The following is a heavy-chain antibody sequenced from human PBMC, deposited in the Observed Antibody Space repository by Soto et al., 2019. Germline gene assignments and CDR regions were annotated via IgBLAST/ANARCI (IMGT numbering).Heavy chain of an antibody. CDR3: ASLNARYDSSGPLVR. CDR1: GYSISSGYY. D-gene: IGHD3-22*01. Sequence: KASETLSLTCAVSGYSISSGYYWGWIRQPPGKGLEWIGSIYHSGSTYYNPSLKSRVTISVDTSKNQFSLKLSSVTAADTAVYYCASLNARYDSSGPLVRWGQGTLVTVSS. J-gene: IGHJ4*02. V-gene: IGHV4-38-2*01. CDR2: IYHSGST.